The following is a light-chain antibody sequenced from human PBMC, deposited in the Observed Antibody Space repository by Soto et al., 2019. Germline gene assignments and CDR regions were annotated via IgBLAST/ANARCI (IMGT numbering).Light chain of an antibody. CDR2: KAS. CDR1: QSISTW. CDR3: QQYGTSPWT. V-gene: IGKV1-5*03. J-gene: IGKJ1*01. Sequence: DIQMTQSPSFLPASVGDRVTISCRANQSISTWLAWYQQKPGKAPNLLIYKASRLETGVPSRFSGSGSGTDFTLTISRVESEDFALYYCQQYGTSPWTFGQGTKVDIK.